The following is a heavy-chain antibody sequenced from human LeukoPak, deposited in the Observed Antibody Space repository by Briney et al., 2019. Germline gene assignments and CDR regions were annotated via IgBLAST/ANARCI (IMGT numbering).Heavy chain of an antibody. V-gene: IGHV3-21*01. CDR2: ISMSSSYI. Sequence: GGSLRLSCAASGFTFSSYAMSWVRQAPGKGLEWVSSISMSSSYIYYADSVRGRFTISRDNANNSLYLQMHSLRGEDTAVYYCATDNGVGDIRYYFDFWGQGTPVTVSS. D-gene: IGHD1-26*01. CDR1: GFTFSSYA. CDR3: ATDNGVGDIRYYFDF. J-gene: IGHJ4*02.